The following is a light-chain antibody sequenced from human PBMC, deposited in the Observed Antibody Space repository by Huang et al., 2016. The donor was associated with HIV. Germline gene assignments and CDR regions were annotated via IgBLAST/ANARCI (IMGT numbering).Light chain of an antibody. CDR1: QTIYNH. J-gene: IGKJ4*01. CDR2: DAS. V-gene: IGKV3-15*01. Sequence: EIVMTQSPATLSVSPGERATLSCRASQTIYNHLAWYHQRPGQAPRLLIYDASTRAAGIPARFSGSGYGTEVTLTISSLQSDDLGRYFCQQYDKWPLTFGGGTKVEIK. CDR3: QQYDKWPLT.